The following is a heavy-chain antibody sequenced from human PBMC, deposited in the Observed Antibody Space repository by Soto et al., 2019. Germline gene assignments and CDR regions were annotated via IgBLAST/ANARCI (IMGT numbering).Heavy chain of an antibody. D-gene: IGHD3-10*01. CDR2: IYPGDSDT. J-gene: IGHJ6*02. Sequence: GRIRKKTGKALGGMGIIYPGDSDTRYSPSFQGQVTISADKSISTAYLQWSSLKASDTAMYYCAGGGVRGVITRTRDYYGMDVWGQGTTVTVSS. CDR3: AGGGVRGVITRTRDYYGMDV. V-gene: IGHV5-51*01.